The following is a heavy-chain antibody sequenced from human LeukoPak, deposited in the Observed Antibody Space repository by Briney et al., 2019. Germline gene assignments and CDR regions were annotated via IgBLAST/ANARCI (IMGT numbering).Heavy chain of an antibody. CDR2: ISSSGSTI. Sequence: QPGGSLRLSCAASGFTFSNYEMNWVRQAPGKGLEWVSYISSSGSTIYYADSVKGRFTISRDNAKNSLYLQMNSLRAEDTAVYYCARDSLDTGHYFDYWGQGTLVTVSS. CDR3: ARDSLDTGHYFDY. D-gene: IGHD3-9*01. J-gene: IGHJ4*02. CDR1: GFTFSNYE. V-gene: IGHV3-48*03.